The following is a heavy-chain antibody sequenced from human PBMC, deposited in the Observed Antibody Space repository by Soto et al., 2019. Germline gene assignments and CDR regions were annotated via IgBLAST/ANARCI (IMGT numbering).Heavy chain of an antibody. J-gene: IGHJ6*02. CDR1: GYSFTRYG. V-gene: IGHV1-18*01. D-gene: IGHD3-16*01. CDR2: INTYNGNT. Sequence: QVQLVQSRAEVKNPGASVKVSCKASGYSFTRYGLAWARQAPGQGLEWMGWINTYNGNTNYAQNLQGRVTLTTDTSTSTAYMELTSLRSNDTAIYYCAMVDVYVTPSPQDVWGQGTTVIVSS. CDR3: AMVDVYVTPSPQDV.